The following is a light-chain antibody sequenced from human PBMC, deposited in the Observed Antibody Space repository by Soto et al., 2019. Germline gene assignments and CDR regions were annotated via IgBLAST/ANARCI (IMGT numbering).Light chain of an antibody. CDR2: GAT. V-gene: IGKV3D-20*02. Sequence: EIVMTQSPATLSVSPGERATLSCRASQSVSSSSLAWYQQKPGQAPRLLIYGATKRTSGTPDRFSGTGSGTDFTLTISSLEPEDFAVYYCQQRSNWPPAITFGQGTRLEIK. J-gene: IGKJ5*01. CDR1: QSVSSSS. CDR3: QQRSNWPPAIT.